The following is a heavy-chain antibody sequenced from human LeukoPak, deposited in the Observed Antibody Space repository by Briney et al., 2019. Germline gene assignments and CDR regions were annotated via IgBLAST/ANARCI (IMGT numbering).Heavy chain of an antibody. Sequence: SETLSLTCTVSGGSINTYYWHWIRQPPGKGLEWLGYIYYSGSTYYNPSLKSRVTISVDTSKNQFSLKLSSVTAADTAVYYCAREVPHSSSWPDYWGQGTLVTVSS. V-gene: IGHV4-59*12. CDR1: GGSINTYY. CDR2: IYYSGST. CDR3: AREVPHSSSWPDY. D-gene: IGHD6-13*01. J-gene: IGHJ4*02.